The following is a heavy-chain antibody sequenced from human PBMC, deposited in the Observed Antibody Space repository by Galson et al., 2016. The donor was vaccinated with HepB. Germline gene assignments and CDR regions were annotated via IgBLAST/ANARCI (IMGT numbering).Heavy chain of an antibody. V-gene: IGHV3-9*01. CDR3: AKSYYDYVWGSYRYTSIDY. J-gene: IGHJ4*02. Sequence: SLRLSCAASGFTFNDYAMHWVRQAPGKGLEWVSGISWNSGSIGYADSVKGRFTISRDNAKNSLYLQMNSLRAEETAFYYCAKSYYDYVWGSYRYTSIDYWGQGTLVTVSS. CDR2: ISWNSGSI. CDR1: GFTFNDYA. D-gene: IGHD3-16*02.